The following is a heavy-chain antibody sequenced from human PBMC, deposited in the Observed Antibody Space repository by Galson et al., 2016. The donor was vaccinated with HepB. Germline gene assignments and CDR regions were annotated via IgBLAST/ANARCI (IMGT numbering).Heavy chain of an antibody. J-gene: IGHJ4*01. CDR1: GFTFSSYA. CDR3: AVADSNYWPLGY. Sequence: SLRLSCAASGFTFSSYAMHWVRQAPGKGLEWVAVISYDGSTKYYADSVKGRFTISSDNSKNTLSVQMNSLRAEATAVYYCAVADSNYWPLGYWGQGTLVTVSS. D-gene: IGHD1-26*01. V-gene: IGHV3-30-3*01. CDR2: ISYDGSTK.